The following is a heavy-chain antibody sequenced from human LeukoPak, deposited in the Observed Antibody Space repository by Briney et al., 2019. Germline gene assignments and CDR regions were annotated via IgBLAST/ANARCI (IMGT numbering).Heavy chain of an antibody. CDR2: INQGGSVQ. J-gene: IGHJ4*02. V-gene: IGHV3-7*01. CDR1: GFTFRSYW. Sequence: PGGSLRLSCAASGFTFRSYWMSWVRQAPGKGLEWVANINQGGSVQYYMDSVKGRFTISRDDAKNSLYVQMDSLRDEDTAVYYCARVEYSGWNLECWGQGTLVTVSS. CDR3: ARVEYSGWNLEC. D-gene: IGHD5-12*01.